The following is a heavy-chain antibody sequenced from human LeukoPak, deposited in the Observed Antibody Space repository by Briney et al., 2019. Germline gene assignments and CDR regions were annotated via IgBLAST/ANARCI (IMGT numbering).Heavy chain of an antibody. CDR1: GFTVSSNY. D-gene: IGHD6-19*01. CDR2: IYSGGST. V-gene: IGHV3-66*01. J-gene: IGHJ4*02. CDR3: ARERNLEIAVAGTIFNY. Sequence: GGSLRLSCAASGFTVSSNYMSWVRQAPGKGLEWVSVIYSGGSTYYADSVKGRFTISRDNTKNTLYLQMKSLRAEDTAVYYCARERNLEIAVAGTIFNYWGQGTLVTVSS.